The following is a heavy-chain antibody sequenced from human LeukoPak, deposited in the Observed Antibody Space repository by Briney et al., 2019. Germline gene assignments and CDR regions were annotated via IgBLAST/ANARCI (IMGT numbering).Heavy chain of an antibody. CDR3: AHRSFTMVRGFFDY. Sequence: KESGPTLVKPTQTLTLTCTFSGFSLSTSGVGVGWIRQPPGKALDCLAIIYGNEIKRYSPSLESRLTITKDTSKNQVVLTMTNMDPVDTATYYCAHRSFTMVRGFFDYWGQGTLVTVSS. CDR2: IYGNEIK. V-gene: IGHV2-5*01. CDR1: GFSLSTSGVG. J-gene: IGHJ4*02. D-gene: IGHD3-10*01.